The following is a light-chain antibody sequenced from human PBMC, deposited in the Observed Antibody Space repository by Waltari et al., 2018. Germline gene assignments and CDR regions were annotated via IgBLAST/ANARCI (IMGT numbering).Light chain of an antibody. Sequence: DIQMTQSPSSLSASVGDRVSITCRERQSISTHLNWYQQKPGKAPKLLIYAASNLQSGVPSRFSGRGSETDFTLTISSLQPEDFAVYYCQQSYNTPRTFGPGTKVDIK. CDR1: QSISTH. J-gene: IGKJ3*01. CDR2: AAS. V-gene: IGKV1-39*01. CDR3: QQSYNTPRT.